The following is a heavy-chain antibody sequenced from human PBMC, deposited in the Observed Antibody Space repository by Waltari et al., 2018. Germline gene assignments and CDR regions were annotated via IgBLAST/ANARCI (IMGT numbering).Heavy chain of an antibody. Sequence: QVQLVESGGGVVQPGRSLRLSCAASESPFSPYAMHWVRQAPGKGLEWVAVISYNARNIYYVDSVKGRFTISRDNSKKMLYLQMNSLRAEDTAVYYCARDYCDRTNCHGMDAWGQGTTVTVSS. CDR1: ESPFSPYA. V-gene: IGHV3-30*04. CDR3: ARDYCDRTNCHGMDA. D-gene: IGHD3-22*01. J-gene: IGHJ6*02. CDR2: ISYNARNI.